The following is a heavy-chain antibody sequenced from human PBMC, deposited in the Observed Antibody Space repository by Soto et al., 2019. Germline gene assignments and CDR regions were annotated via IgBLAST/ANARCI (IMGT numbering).Heavy chain of an antibody. CDR2: IYHSGST. D-gene: IGHD3-10*01. J-gene: IGHJ6*02. CDR3: ARVGGYGMDV. CDR1: GYSISSGYY. V-gene: IGHV4-38-2*01. Sequence: PSETLSLTCAVSGYSISSGYYWGWIRQPPGKGLEWIGSIYHSGSTYYNPSLKSRVTISVDTSKNQFSLKLSSVTAADTAVYYCARVGGYGMDVLGQGTTVTVSS.